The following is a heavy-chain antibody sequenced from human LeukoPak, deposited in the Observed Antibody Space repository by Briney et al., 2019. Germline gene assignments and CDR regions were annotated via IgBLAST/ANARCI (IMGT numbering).Heavy chain of an antibody. Sequence: PGGSLRLSCAVSGITLSNYGMSWVRQAPGKGLEWVAGISDGGGSRNYADSVKGRFTISRDNPKNTLYLQMNSLRAEDTAVYFCAKRSVVIRAVIIVGFHKEAYYFDYWGQGALVTVSS. CDR3: AKRSVVIRAVIIVGFHKEAYYFDY. CDR1: GITLSNYG. CDR2: ISDGGGSR. V-gene: IGHV3-23*01. D-gene: IGHD3-10*01. J-gene: IGHJ4*02.